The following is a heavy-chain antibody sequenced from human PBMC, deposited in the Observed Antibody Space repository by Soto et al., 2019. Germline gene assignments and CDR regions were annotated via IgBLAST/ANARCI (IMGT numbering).Heavy chain of an antibody. V-gene: IGHV3-33*01. Sequence: QVQLVESGGGVVQPGRSLRLSCEGSGFTFRNHGIHWVRQAPGXXLEWVAIIYYDGSKQLYADXVKGRFTISRDNSKXXXXXXXXXXXXXXXXXXXXXXXXXXXXXXXXXXGXXVWGLGTTVTVSS. CDR3: XXXXXXXXXXXXXXGXXV. J-gene: IGHJ6*02. CDR1: GFTFRNHG. CDR2: IYYDGSKQ.